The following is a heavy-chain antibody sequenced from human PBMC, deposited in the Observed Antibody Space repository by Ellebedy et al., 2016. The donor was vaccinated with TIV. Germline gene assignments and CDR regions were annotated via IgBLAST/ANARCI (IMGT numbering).Heavy chain of an antibody. J-gene: IGHJ4*02. CDR2: ISGSGVGR. CDR1: GFTFSNYA. Sequence: GESLKISCAAPGFTFSNYAMSWVRQAPGKGLEWVSAISGSGVGRYYADSVKGRFTISRDNSKDTLYLQMNSLRAEDTAVYYCAKESGSGSYGPAEFDYWGQGTLVTVSS. CDR3: AKESGSGSYGPAEFDY. V-gene: IGHV3-23*01. D-gene: IGHD6-19*01.